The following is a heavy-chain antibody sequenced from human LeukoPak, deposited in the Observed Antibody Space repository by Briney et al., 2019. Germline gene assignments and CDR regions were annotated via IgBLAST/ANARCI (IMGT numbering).Heavy chain of an antibody. J-gene: IGHJ1*01. CDR3: ASCRDCYSSAEYFQH. CDR2: IIPIFGTA. Sequence: ASVKVSCKASGGTFSSYAISWVRQAPGQGLEWMGGIIPIFGTANYAQKFQGRVTITADESTSTAYMELSSLRSEDTAVYYCASCRDCYSSAEYFQHWGQGTLVTVSS. V-gene: IGHV1-69*13. CDR1: GGTFSSYA. D-gene: IGHD2-21*02.